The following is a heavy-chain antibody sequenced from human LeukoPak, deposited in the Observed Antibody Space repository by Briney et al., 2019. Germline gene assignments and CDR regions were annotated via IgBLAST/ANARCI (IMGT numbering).Heavy chain of an antibody. CDR2: ISSGRSAI. CDR1: GFTFSNYN. V-gene: IGHV3-48*02. CDR3: ARAKNSDYYYVYY. J-gene: IGHJ4*02. D-gene: IGHD2-21*02. Sequence: GGSLRLSCAASGFTFSNYNMNWVRQAPGKGLEWVSYISSGRSAIYYADSVKGRFTISRDNAKNSLYLQMNSLRDEDTAVYYCARAKNSDYYYVYYWGQGTLVTVSS.